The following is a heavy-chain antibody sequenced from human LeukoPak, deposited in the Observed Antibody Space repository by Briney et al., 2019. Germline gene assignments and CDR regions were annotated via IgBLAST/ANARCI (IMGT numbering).Heavy chain of an antibody. CDR3: AKTYYDFWGGYSYYFDY. CDR1: GFTFSSYA. V-gene: IGHV3-23*01. Sequence: TGGSLRLSCAASGFTFSSYAMSWVRQAPGKGLEWVSAISGSGGSTYYADSVKGRFTISRDNSKNTLYLQMNSLRAEDTAVYYCAKTYYDFWGGYSYYFDYWGQGTLVTVSS. D-gene: IGHD3-3*01. J-gene: IGHJ4*02. CDR2: ISGSGGST.